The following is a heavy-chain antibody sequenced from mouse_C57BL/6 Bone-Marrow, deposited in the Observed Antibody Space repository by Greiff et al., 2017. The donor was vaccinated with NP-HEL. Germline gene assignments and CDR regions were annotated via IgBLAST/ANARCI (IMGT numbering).Heavy chain of an antibody. V-gene: IGHV1-52*01. Sequence: QVQLQQPGAELVRPGSSVKLSCKASGYTFTSYWMHWVKQRPIQGLEWIGNIDPSDSETHYNQKFKDKATLTVDKSSSTAYMQLSNLTSEDSAVYYCARLPYYYGSSYDWFAYWGQGTLVTVSA. J-gene: IGHJ3*01. D-gene: IGHD1-1*01. CDR3: ARLPYYYGSSYDWFAY. CDR1: GYTFTSYW. CDR2: IDPSDSET.